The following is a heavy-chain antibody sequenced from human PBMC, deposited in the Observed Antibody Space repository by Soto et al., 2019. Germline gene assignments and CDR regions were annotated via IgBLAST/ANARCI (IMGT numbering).Heavy chain of an antibody. CDR3: ERIHSSSSSDMDV. J-gene: IGHJ6*02. CDR1: GDSVSRNSAA. V-gene: IGHV6-1*01. D-gene: IGHD6-6*01. CDR2: TYYRSKWYY. Sequence: SQTLSLTCAISGDSVSRNSAAWNWIRQSPSRGLEWLGRTYYRSKWYYGDAVSVKSRITIKPDTSKNQFSLQLNSVTLEDTAVYYCERIHSSSSSDMDVWGQGTTVTVSS.